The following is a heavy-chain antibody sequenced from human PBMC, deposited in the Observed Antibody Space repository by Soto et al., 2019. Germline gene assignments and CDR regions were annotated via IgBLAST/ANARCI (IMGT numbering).Heavy chain of an antibody. CDR1: GGSISSGDYY. CDR3: ARDCGYSYGRTYYGMDV. D-gene: IGHD5-18*01. Sequence: SETLSLTCTVSGGSISSGDYYWSWIRQAPGKGLEWIGYIYYSGSTYYNPSLKSRVTISVDTSKNQFSLKLSSVTAADTAVYYCARDCGYSYGRTYYGMDVWGQGTTVTVSS. V-gene: IGHV4-30-4*01. CDR2: IYYSGST. J-gene: IGHJ6*02.